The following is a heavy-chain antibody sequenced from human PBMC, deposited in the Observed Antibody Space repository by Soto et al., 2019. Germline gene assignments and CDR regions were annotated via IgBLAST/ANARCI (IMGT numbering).Heavy chain of an antibody. CDR2: INHSGST. J-gene: IGHJ4*02. CDR3: ARGQGGPPSRHGQWMLYYFDY. V-gene: IGHV4-34*01. D-gene: IGHD2-2*03. Sequence: QVQLQQWGAGLLKPSETLSLTCAVYGGSFSGYYWSWIRQPPGKGLEWIGEINHSGSTNYNPSLKSRVTKSVYTCKNQLSLKLSSVTAADTGVYYCARGQGGPPSRHGQWMLYYFDYWGQGTLVTVSS. CDR1: GGSFSGYY.